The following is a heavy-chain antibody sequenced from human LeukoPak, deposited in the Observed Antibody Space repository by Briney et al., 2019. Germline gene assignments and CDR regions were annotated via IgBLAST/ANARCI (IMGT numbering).Heavy chain of an antibody. CDR3: ARERKSGSYFN. CDR1: GSSISSYY. CDR2: IYYSGST. J-gene: IGHJ4*02. V-gene: IGHV4-59*01. Sequence: SETLSLTCTVSGSSISSYYWSWIRQPPGKGLEWIGYIYYSGSTNYNPSLKSRVTISVDTSKNQFSLKLSSVTAADTAVYYCARERKSGSYFNWGQGTLVTVSS. D-gene: IGHD1-26*01.